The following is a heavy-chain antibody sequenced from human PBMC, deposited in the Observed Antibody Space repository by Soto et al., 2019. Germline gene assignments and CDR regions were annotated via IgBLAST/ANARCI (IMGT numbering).Heavy chain of an antibody. V-gene: IGHV1-2*04. Sequence: GASVKVSCKASGYTFTGYYMHWVRQAPGQGLEWMGWINPNSGGTNYAQKFQGWVTMTRDTSISTAYMELSRLRSDDTAVYYCARDIGRTVSFHYGMDVWGQGTTVTVSS. J-gene: IGHJ6*02. CDR3: ARDIGRTVSFHYGMDV. CDR1: GYTFTGYY. D-gene: IGHD1-26*01. CDR2: INPNSGGT.